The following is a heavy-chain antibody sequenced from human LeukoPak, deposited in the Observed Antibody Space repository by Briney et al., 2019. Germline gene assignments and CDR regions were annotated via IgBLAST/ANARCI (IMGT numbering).Heavy chain of an antibody. J-gene: IGHJ4*02. CDR1: GYTFTGYY. Sequence: ASVKVTCKASGYTFTGYYMHWVRQAPGQGLEWMGRINPNSGGTNYAQKFQGRVTMTRDTSISTAYMELSRLRSDDTAVYYCARDPEDIVVVPAAPGWDWGQGTLVTVSS. D-gene: IGHD2-2*01. CDR2: INPNSGGT. V-gene: IGHV1-2*06. CDR3: ARDPEDIVVVPAAPGWD.